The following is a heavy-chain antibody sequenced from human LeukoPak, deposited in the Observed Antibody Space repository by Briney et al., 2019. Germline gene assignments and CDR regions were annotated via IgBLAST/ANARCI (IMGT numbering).Heavy chain of an antibody. CDR1: GYTFTTYG. D-gene: IGHD6-13*01. V-gene: IGHV1-18*01. CDR2: ISGYNGNT. CDR3: ARAPVEQQPRRYFDY. J-gene: IGHJ4*02. Sequence: ASVKVSCKASGYTFTTYGIGWVRQAPGQGLEWMGWISGYNGNTNYAQKFQGRVTMTTDTSTSTAYMELRSLRSDDTAVYYCARAPVEQQPRRYFDYWGQGTLVTVSS.